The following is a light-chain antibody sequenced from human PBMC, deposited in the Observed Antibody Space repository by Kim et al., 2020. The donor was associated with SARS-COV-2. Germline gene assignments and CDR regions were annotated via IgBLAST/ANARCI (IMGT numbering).Light chain of an antibody. CDR1: SSDVGAYNY. CDR3: SSLTSITPLV. V-gene: IGLV2-14*03. J-gene: IGLJ2*01. CDR2: DVS. Sequence: QSVVTQPASVSGSPGQSITISCTGSSSDVGAYNYVSWFQQHPDKAPKLIIFDVSNRPSGVSNRFSGSKSGNTASLTISGLQAEDEADYYCSSLTSITPLVFGGGTQLTVL.